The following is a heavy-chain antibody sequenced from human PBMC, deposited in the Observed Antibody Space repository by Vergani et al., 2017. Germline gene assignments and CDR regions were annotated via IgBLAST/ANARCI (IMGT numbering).Heavy chain of an antibody. V-gene: IGHV3-23*01. J-gene: IGHJ4*02. D-gene: IGHD1-1*01. CDR1: GFTFSSYA. CDR3: AKDLERSDY. CDR2: ISGSAGST. Sequence: EVQLLESGGGLVQPGGSLRLSCAASGFTFSSYAMSWVRQAPGKGLEWGSAISGSAGSTYYADSVKGRFTNSRDNSKNTLYLQMNSLRAEDTHVYYCAKDLERSDYWGQGTLVTVSS.